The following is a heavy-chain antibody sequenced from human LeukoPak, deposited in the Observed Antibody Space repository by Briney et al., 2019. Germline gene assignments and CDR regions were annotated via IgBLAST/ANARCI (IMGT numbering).Heavy chain of an antibody. CDR3: ARGPPLLWFGELLSESLDY. CDR2: INHSGST. Sequence: SETLSLTCTVSGGSISSYYWSWIRQPPGKGLEWIGEINHSGSTNYNPSLKSRVTISVDTSKNQFSLKLSSVTAADTAVYYCARGPPLLWFGELLSESLDYWGQGTLVTVSS. D-gene: IGHD3-10*01. V-gene: IGHV4-34*01. J-gene: IGHJ4*02. CDR1: GGSISSYY.